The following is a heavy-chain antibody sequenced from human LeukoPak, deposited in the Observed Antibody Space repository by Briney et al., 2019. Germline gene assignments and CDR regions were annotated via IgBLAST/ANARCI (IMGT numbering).Heavy chain of an antibody. D-gene: IGHD3-9*01. CDR3: ARGSPNYDILTGSYINWFDP. J-gene: IGHJ5*02. CDR1: GGSFSGYY. Sequence: SETLSLTCAVYGGSFSGYYWSWIRQPPWKGLEWIGEINHSGSTNYNPSLKSRVTISVDTSKNQFSLKLSSVTAADTAVYYCARGSPNYDILTGSYINWFDPWGQGTLVTVSS. V-gene: IGHV4-34*01. CDR2: INHSGST.